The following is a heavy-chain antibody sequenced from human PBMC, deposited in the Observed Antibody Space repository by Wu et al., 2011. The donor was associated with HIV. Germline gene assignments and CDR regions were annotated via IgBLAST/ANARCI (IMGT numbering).Heavy chain of an antibody. CDR2: IIPMFGTT. J-gene: IGHJ6*03. Sequence: GSSVKVSCTASGGTLSSYGISWVRQAPGQGLEWMGGIIPMFGTTSYAQKFQGRVTITADKSTSTAYMELSSLRSEDTAMYYCARSGVSAEYYFYYMNVWGKGTTVTVSS. D-gene: IGHD2-2*01. V-gene: IGHV1-69*06. CDR3: ARSGVSAEYYFYYMNV. CDR1: GGTLSSYG.